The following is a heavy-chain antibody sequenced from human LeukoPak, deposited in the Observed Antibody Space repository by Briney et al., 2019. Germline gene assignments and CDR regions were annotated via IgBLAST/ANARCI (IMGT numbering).Heavy chain of an antibody. CDR3: TTDERSNYYYSALDV. D-gene: IGHD3-10*01. CDR2: VKSKSDGGTT. J-gene: IGHJ6*02. Sequence: GGSLRDSSADPRYTLCNARICTVCQAPGKGVEWVGRVKSKSDGGTTDYAAPVKGRFTLSKDESKNTLYLQMIRLKTNDTDFYSYTTDERSNYYYSALDVWGQGTTVTVSS. V-gene: IGHV3-15*01. CDR1: RYTLCNAR.